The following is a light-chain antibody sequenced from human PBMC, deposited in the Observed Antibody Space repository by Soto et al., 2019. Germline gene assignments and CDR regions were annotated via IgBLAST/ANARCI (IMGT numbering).Light chain of an antibody. Sequence: IQLTQSPSSLSASVGDRVTITCRASQGISSYLSWYQQKPGKAPKLLIYAASTLQSGVPSRFSGSSSGTDFTLTISSLQPEDCTSDSCQQLKSYPLTSGGGTKVETK. J-gene: IGKJ4*01. V-gene: IGKV1-9*01. CDR1: QGISSY. CDR3: QQLKSYPLT. CDR2: AAS.